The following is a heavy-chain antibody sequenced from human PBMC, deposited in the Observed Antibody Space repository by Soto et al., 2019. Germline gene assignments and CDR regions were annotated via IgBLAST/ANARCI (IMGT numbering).Heavy chain of an antibody. D-gene: IGHD3-10*01. Sequence: ASETLSLTCTVSTDSSSFTNSYWGWIRQPPGKGLQWIGSSSYNGGTFYNPSLKGRVVISFDTSKKQSSLQVTSVTAADTAVYFRARHRIEVVWRGFDFWGQGSPVTVSS. V-gene: IGHV4-39*01. CDR2: SSYNGGT. CDR1: TDSSSFTNSY. CDR3: ARHRIEVVWRGFDF. J-gene: IGHJ4*02.